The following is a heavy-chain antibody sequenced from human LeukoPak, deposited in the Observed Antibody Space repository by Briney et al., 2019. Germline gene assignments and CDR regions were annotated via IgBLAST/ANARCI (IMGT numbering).Heavy chain of an antibody. CDR3: VRDESPSDRSGYYGAFDI. Sequence: PGGYLSLSCAAAGFNFNRDWMIWVRQAQGKGREWGANIKQDGSLKYYMDSVKGRFNISRDNAKNSLCLQMNSLRAEDTAVYYCVRDESPSDRSGYYGAFDIWGRGTMVTVSS. CDR1: GFNFNRDW. J-gene: IGHJ3*02. CDR2: IKQDGSLK. D-gene: IGHD3-22*01. V-gene: IGHV3-7*01.